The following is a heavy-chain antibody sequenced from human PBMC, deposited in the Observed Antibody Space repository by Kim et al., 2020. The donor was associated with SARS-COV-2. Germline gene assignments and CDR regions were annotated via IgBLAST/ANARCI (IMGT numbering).Heavy chain of an antibody. CDR2: VKSEANGGTA. D-gene: IGHD5-12*01. V-gene: IGHV3-15*01. CDR1: GFTFSNAW. CDR3: TTMGVNSGYDYDVYF. Sequence: GGSLRLSCAASGFTFSNAWMGWVRQAHGKGLEWVGRVKSEANGGTADYAAPVKGRFTISRDDTKNTPYIQMNSLKTEDTADYYCTTMGVNSGYDYDVYF. J-gene: IGHJ4*01.